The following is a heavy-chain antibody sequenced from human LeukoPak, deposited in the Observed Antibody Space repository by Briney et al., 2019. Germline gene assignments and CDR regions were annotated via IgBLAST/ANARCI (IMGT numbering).Heavy chain of an antibody. V-gene: IGHV1-69*13. CDR1: GGTCISYD. Sequence: GASVKVSFKASGGTCISYDISWVRQAPGQGLEWMGGIMPMFGKANYAQKFQGRVTTTEDESTSTAYMELSSLRSEDTAVYYCAQDLSRDGYQSWGQGTLVTVSS. CDR3: AQDLSRDGYQS. D-gene: IGHD5-24*01. J-gene: IGHJ4*02. CDR2: IMPMFGKA.